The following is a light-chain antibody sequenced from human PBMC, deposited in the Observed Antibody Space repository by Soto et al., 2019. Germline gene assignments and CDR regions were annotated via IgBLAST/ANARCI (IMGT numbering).Light chain of an antibody. V-gene: IGKV2-28*01. CDR1: QSLLHSGGHNF. Sequence: DIVMTQSPVSLPVTPGEPASISCRASQSLLHSGGHNFLDWYLQKPVQSPQVLIYLGSNRASGVPDRFSGSGSGADFTLEISRVEAEDVGVYYCMQTLQTPLTFGGGTKVEIK. CDR3: MQTLQTPLT. J-gene: IGKJ4*01. CDR2: LGS.